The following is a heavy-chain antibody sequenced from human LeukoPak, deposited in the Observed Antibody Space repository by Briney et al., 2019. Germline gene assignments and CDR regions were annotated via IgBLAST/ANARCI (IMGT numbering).Heavy chain of an antibody. V-gene: IGHV4-4*09. Sequence: SETLSLTCTVAGGSISSYYWSWIRQPPGKGLEWIGYIYTSGSTNYNPSLKSRVTISVDTSKNQFSLKLSSVTAADTDVYYCARLHGGNSGDYWGQGTLVTVSS. D-gene: IGHD4-23*01. CDR3: ARLHGGNSGDY. J-gene: IGHJ4*02. CDR1: GGSISSYY. CDR2: IYTSGST.